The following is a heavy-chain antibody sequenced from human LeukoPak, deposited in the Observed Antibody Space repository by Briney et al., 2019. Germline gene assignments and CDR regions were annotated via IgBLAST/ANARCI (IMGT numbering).Heavy chain of an antibody. J-gene: IGHJ4*02. D-gene: IGHD3-10*01. CDR1: GYTFTSYY. Sequence: GASVKVSCKASGYTFTSYYMHWVRRAPGQGLEWMGIINPSGGTRTYAQKFQGRVTMTSDTSTSSINMELSSLRSGDTAVYYCARALAPYGSGSYAFDYWGQGTLVTVSS. V-gene: IGHV1-46*01. CDR2: INPSGGTR. CDR3: ARALAPYGSGSYAFDY.